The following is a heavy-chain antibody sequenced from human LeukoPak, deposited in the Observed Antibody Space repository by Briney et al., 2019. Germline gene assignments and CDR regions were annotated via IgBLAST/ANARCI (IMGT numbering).Heavy chain of an antibody. CDR3: ARVRDVYGQFDY. CDR2: ISDTGGST. D-gene: IGHD5/OR15-5a*01. V-gene: IGHV3-23*01. CDR1: GFTFSDYY. Sequence: GGSLRLSCAASGFTFSDYYMSWIRQAPGKGLEWVSAISDTGGSTYYADSVKGRFTISRDNSKNTLYLQMDSLRAEDTAVYYCARVRDVYGQFDYWGQGTLVTVSS. J-gene: IGHJ4*02.